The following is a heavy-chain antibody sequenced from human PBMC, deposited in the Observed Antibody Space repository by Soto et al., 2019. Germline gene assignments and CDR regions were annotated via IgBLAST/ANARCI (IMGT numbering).Heavy chain of an antibody. CDR3: ARRGGSGYDLY. Sequence: QLQLQESGPGLLKPSETLSLTCTVSGGSISSSSYYWGWIRQPPGKGLEWIGSIYYSGSTYYNPSLKSRVTISVDTSKNQFSLKLSSVTAADTAVYYCARRGGSGYDLYWGQGTLVTVSS. J-gene: IGHJ4*02. V-gene: IGHV4-39*01. CDR1: GGSISSSSYY. CDR2: IYYSGST. D-gene: IGHD5-12*01.